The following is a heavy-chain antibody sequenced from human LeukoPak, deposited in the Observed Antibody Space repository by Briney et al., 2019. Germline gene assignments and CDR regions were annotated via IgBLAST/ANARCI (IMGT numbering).Heavy chain of an antibody. Sequence: GASVKVSCKASGYTFTYYYMHWVRQAPGQGLEWMGIINPSVGSTTYAQKFQGRVTMTRDMSTSTVYMELSSLRSEDTAVYYCATGGGVLGVIPYYYMDAWGKGTTVTVSS. CDR3: ATGGGVLGVIPYYYMDA. CDR2: INPSVGST. J-gene: IGHJ6*03. CDR1: GYTFTYYY. V-gene: IGHV1-46*01. D-gene: IGHD3-10*01.